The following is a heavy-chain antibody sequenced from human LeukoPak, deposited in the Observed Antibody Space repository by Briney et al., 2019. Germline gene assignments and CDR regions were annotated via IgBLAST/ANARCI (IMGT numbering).Heavy chain of an antibody. CDR2: IYYSGST. D-gene: IGHD3-3*01. J-gene: IGHJ4*02. V-gene: IGHV4-31*03. Sequence: RPSETLSFTCTVSGGSINRSGYYWNWIRQHPGKGLEWIGYIYYSGSTYYNPSLKSRVTISVDMSKNQFSLKLSSVTAADTAVYYCARESITIFGVAPTPYSDYWGQGTLVTVSS. CDR1: GGSINRSGYY. CDR3: ARESITIFGVAPTPYSDY.